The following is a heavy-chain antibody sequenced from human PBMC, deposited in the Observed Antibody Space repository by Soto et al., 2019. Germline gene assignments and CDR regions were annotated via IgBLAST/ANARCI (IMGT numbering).Heavy chain of an antibody. Sequence: QVQLVESGGGVVQPGRSLRLSCAASGFTFSSYGMHWVRQAPGKGLEWVAVIWYDGSNKYYADSVKGRLTISRDNSKNTLYLQMNSLRAEDTAVYYCAREAFQEPFFDYWGQGTLVTVSS. CDR2: IWYDGSNK. J-gene: IGHJ4*02. CDR3: AREAFQEPFFDY. D-gene: IGHD1-26*01. CDR1: GFTFSSYG. V-gene: IGHV3-33*01.